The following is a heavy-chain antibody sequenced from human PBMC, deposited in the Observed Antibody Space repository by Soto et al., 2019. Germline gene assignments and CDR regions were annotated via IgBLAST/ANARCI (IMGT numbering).Heavy chain of an antibody. CDR1: GFTFSSYI. J-gene: IGHJ4*02. D-gene: IGHD5-18*01. Sequence: EVQLVESGGGLVKPGGSLRLSCAASGFTFSSYIMNWVRQAPGKGLEWVSSISSSSSYIYYADSVKGRFTISRDNAKNSLYLQMNSLRAEDTAVYYCARDQPGYSYGYGLGYWGQGTLVTVCS. CDR2: ISSSSSYI. CDR3: ARDQPGYSYGYGLGY. V-gene: IGHV3-21*01.